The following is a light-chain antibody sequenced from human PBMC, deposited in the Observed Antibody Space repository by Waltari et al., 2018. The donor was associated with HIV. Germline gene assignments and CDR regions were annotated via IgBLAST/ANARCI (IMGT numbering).Light chain of an antibody. J-gene: IGKJ1*01. CDR1: QSVSNN. Sequence: EIVMTQSPATPSVSPGERATLSCRASQSVSNNLAWYQQKPGQAPRLLIYGPSTRATGTPARFSASGSGTEFTLTISSLQSEDFAIYYCQQYNEWPRTFGQGTKVEIK. CDR2: GPS. CDR3: QQYNEWPRT. V-gene: IGKV3-15*01.